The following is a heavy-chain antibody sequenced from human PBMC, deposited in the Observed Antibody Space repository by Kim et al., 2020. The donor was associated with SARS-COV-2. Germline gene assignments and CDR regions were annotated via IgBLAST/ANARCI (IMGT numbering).Heavy chain of an antibody. CDR2: ISGSGGST. Sequence: GGSLRLSCAASGFTFSSYAMSWVRQAPGKGLEWVSAISGSGGSTYYADSVKGRFTISRDNSKNTLYQQMNSLRAEDTAVYYCAKGTAHTAIFGVGYWGQGTLVTVSS. CDR1: GFTFSSYA. V-gene: IGHV3-23*01. CDR3: AKGTAHTAIFGVGY. J-gene: IGHJ4*02. D-gene: IGHD3-3*01.